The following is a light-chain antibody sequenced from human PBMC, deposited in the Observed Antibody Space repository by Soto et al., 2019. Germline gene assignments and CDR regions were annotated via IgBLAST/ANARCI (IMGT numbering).Light chain of an antibody. CDR2: AAS. CDR1: QSISSY. J-gene: IGKJ1*01. V-gene: IGKV1-39*01. CDR3: QQSYSTPLT. Sequence: DIQMTQSPSSLSACVGDRVTITCRASQSISSYLNWYQQKPGKAPKLLIYAASSLQSGVPSRFSGSGSGTDFTLTISSLQPEDFATYYCQQSYSTPLTLGQGTKVDIK.